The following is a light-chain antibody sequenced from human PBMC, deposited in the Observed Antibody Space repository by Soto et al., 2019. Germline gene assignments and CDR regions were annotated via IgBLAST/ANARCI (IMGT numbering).Light chain of an antibody. CDR3: QQYNDWPPMYT. Sequence: EIVMTQSPATLSVSPGERVTLSCRASQSISRNLAWYHQKPGRAPRLLIFGASTTAIGVPGRFSGSGSGTEFTLTISSLQSEDFAVYYCQQYNDWPPMYTFGQGTKLEIK. V-gene: IGKV3-15*01. CDR2: GAS. CDR1: QSISRN. J-gene: IGKJ2*01.